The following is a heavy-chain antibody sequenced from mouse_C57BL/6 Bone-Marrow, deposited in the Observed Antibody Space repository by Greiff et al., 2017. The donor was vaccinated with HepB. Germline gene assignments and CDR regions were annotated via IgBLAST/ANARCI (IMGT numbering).Heavy chain of an antibody. CDR2: IYPRSGNT. V-gene: IGHV1-81*01. CDR3: ARRGVTKGFAY. CDR1: AYTSTTYG. D-gene: IGHD2-2*01. Sequence: QVQLQQSGPELASLGPSANLSCKAPAYTSTTYGIGWVKQRTGQGLEWIGEIYPRSGNTYYNEKFKGKPTLTADKSSSTAYMELRSLTSEDSAVYFCARRGVTKGFAYWGQGTLVTVSA. J-gene: IGHJ3*01.